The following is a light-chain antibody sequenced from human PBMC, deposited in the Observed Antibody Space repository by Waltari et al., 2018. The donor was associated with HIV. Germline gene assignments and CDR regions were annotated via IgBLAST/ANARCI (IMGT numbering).Light chain of an antibody. CDR3: KHSRT. J-gene: IGKJ1*01. CDR2: TAS. Sequence: DIQMTQSPSSVSASVGDRVTITCRTNQYINNYLNRCQHKPGKAPKHLIYTASSLQSGVPTGCGGSGSGTDFTLTISGLQPEDFTTYYYKHSRTFGQGTKVEIK. V-gene: IGKV1-39*01. CDR1: QYINNY.